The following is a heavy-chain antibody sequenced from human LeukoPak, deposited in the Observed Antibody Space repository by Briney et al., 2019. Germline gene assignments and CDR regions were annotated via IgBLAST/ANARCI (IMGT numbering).Heavy chain of an antibody. J-gene: IGHJ3*02. CDR1: GYSFTSYW. V-gene: IGHV5-51*01. CDR3: ARLYCSSTSCYRVGAFDI. Sequence: GESLKISCKGSGYSFTSYWIGWVRQMPGKGLEWMGIIYPGDSDTRYSPSFQGQVTISADKSISTAYLQWSSLKASDTAMYYSARLYCSSTSCYRVGAFDIWGQGTMVTVSS. CDR2: IYPGDSDT. D-gene: IGHD2-2*02.